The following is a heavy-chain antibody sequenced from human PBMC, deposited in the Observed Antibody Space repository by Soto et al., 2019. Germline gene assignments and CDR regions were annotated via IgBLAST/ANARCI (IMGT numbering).Heavy chain of an antibody. CDR1: GFTFSSYG. CDR3: ARDLRPSIAARLPDY. J-gene: IGHJ4*02. V-gene: IGHV3-33*01. D-gene: IGHD6-6*01. Sequence: QVQLVETGGGVVQPGSSLRLSCAASGFTFSSYGMHWVRQAPGKGLEWVAVIWYDGSNKYYADSVKGRFTISRDNSKNTLYLQMNSLRAEDTAVYYCARDLRPSIAARLPDYWGQGTLVTVSS. CDR2: IWYDGSNK.